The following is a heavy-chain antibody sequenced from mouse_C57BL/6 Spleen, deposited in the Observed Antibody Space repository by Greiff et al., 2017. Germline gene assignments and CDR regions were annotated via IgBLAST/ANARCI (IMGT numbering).Heavy chain of an antibody. D-gene: IGHD1-1*01. CDR2: INPNNGGT. CDR1: GYTFTDYY. V-gene: IGHV1-26*01. CDR3: ARSITTDY. Sequence: EVQLQQSGPELVKPGASVKISCKASGYTFTDYYMNWVKQSHGKSLEWIGDINPNNGGTSYNQKFKGKATLTVDKSSSTAYMELRSLTSEDSAVYYCARSITTDYWGQGTLVTVSA. J-gene: IGHJ3*01.